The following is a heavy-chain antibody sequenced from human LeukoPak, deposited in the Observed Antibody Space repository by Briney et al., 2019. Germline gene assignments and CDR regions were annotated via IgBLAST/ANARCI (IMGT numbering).Heavy chain of an antibody. CDR2: ISAYNGNT. CDR1: GYTFTSYG. V-gene: IGHV1-18*01. CDR3: AGQSTGSYYSPIDY. Sequence: ASVKVSCKASGYTFTSYGISWVRQAPGQGLEWMGWISAYNGNTNYAQRLQGRVTMTTDTSTSTAYMELRSLRSDDTAMYYCAGQSTGSYYSPIDYWGQGTLVTVSS. J-gene: IGHJ4*02. D-gene: IGHD1-26*01.